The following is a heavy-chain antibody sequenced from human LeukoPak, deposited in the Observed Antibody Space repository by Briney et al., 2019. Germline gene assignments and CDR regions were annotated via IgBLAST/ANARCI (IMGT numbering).Heavy chain of an antibody. V-gene: IGHV4-38-2*01. CDR2: IYHSGST. Sequence: SETLSLTCAVSGYSISSGYYWGWIRQPPGKGLEWIGSIYHSGSTYYNPSLKSRVTISVGTSKNQFSLKLSSVTAADTAVYYCARVWCSSTSCYYFDYWGQGTLVTVSS. D-gene: IGHD2-2*01. CDR1: GYSISSGYY. J-gene: IGHJ4*02. CDR3: ARVWCSSTSCYYFDY.